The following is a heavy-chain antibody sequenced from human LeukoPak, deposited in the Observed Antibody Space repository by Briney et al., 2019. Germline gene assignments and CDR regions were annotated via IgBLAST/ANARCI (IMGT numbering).Heavy chain of an antibody. D-gene: IGHD2-2*01. CDR3: ARGDCSSTICYSPMDV. CDR2: IYYSGST. Sequence: PETLSLTCTVSGGSISSSSYYWGWIRQPPGKGLEWIGSIYYSGSTYYNPSLKSRVTISVDTSKNQFSLKLSSVTAADTAVYYCARGDCSSTICYSPMDVWGTGTTVTVSS. V-gene: IGHV4-39*07. J-gene: IGHJ6*03. CDR1: GGSISSSSYY.